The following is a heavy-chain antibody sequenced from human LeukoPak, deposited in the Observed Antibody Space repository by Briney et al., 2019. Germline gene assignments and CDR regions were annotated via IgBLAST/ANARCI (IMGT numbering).Heavy chain of an antibody. J-gene: IGHJ4*02. V-gene: IGHV3-33*01. CDR3: AVLTYCGGDCSMGGFFDY. CDR1: GFTFSSYG. CDR2: IWYDGSNK. Sequence: PGRSLRLSCAASGFTFSSYGMHWVRQAPGKGLEWVAVIWYDGSNKYYADSVKGRFTISRDNSKHTLYLQMNSLRAEDTAVYYCAVLTYCGGDCSMGGFFDYWGQGTLVTVSS. D-gene: IGHD2-21*02.